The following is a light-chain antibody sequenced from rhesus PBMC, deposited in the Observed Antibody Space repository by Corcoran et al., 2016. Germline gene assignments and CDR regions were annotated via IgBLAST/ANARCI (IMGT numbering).Light chain of an antibody. CDR1: QGISSW. J-gene: IGKJ1*01. V-gene: IGKV1-22*01. Sequence: DIQMTQSPSSLSASVGDTVTITCRASQGISSWLAWYQQKPGKAPKILIYKASRLQSGVPSRFSGSGSGTDFTLTISSLQSEDFATYYCQQYSSRPRTFGQGTKVEIK. CDR2: KAS. CDR3: QQYSSRPRT.